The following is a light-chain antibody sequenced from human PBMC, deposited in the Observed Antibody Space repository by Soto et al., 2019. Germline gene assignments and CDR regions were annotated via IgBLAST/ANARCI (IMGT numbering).Light chain of an antibody. CDR1: RTDIGGYNL. J-gene: IGLJ1*01. CDR2: EVS. V-gene: IGLV2-14*03. Sequence: QSALTQPASVSGSPGQTITISCSGTRTDIGGYNLVSCYQQHPGKAPKLLTHEVSNRHSGISNRFNASKSDNMASLTISGLRADDEADYYCSAYSAGSSLIVFGTGTKVTVL. CDR3: SAYSAGSSLIV.